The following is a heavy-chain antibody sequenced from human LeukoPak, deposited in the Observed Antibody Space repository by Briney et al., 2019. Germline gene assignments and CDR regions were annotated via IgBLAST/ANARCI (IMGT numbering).Heavy chain of an antibody. CDR2: IYYSGST. J-gene: IGHJ3*02. V-gene: IGHV4-59*08. D-gene: IGHD5-12*01. CDR3: ARPNSGYDFGAFDI. Sequence: SETLSPTCTVSGGSISSYYWSWIRQPPGKGLEWIGYIYYSGSTNYNPSLKSRVTISVDTSKNQFSLKLSSVTAADTAVYYCARPNSGYDFGAFDIWGQGTMVTVSS. CDR1: GGSISSYY.